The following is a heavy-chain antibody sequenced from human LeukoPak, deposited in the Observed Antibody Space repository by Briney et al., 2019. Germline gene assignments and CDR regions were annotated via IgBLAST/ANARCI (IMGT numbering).Heavy chain of an antibody. CDR2: IDHSGST. CDR1: GYSISSGYY. CDR3: ARTPTGVAVAGSFRGNTFDY. Sequence: SETLSLTCTVSGYSISSGYYWGWIRPPPGKGLEWTGSIDHSGSTYYNPSLKSRVTISVDTSKNQFSLKLSSVTAADTAVYYCARTPTGVAVAGSFRGNTFDYWGQGTLVTVSS. J-gene: IGHJ4*02. D-gene: IGHD6-19*01. V-gene: IGHV4-38-2*02.